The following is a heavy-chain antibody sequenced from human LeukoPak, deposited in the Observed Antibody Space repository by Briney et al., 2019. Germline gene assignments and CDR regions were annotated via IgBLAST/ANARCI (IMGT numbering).Heavy chain of an antibody. CDR2: IKSKTDGGTT. CDR3: TTEEQMYYDFWSGFDY. V-gene: IGHV3-15*01. J-gene: IGHJ4*02. D-gene: IGHD3-3*01. CDR1: GFTFSTYK. Sequence: GGSLRLSCAASGFTFSTYKMIWVRQAPGKGLEWVGRIKSKTDGGTTDYAAPVKGRFTISRDDSKNTLYLQMNSLKTEDTAVYYCTTEEQMYYDFWSGFDYWGQGTLVTVSS.